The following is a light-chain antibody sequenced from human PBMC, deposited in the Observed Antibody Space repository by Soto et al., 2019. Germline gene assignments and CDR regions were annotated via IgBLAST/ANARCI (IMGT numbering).Light chain of an antibody. V-gene: IGKV3D-20*01. CDR1: ESVSSSF. CDR3: QQYGSTPRT. CDR2: DTS. Sequence: EIVMTQSPATVSVSPGERATLSCGASESVSSSFLAWYQQKPGLAPRLLIYDTSKRATSTPDRFSGSGSGTAFTLTISNVEPEDLAVYYCQQYGSTPRTFGQGTKVEIK. J-gene: IGKJ1*01.